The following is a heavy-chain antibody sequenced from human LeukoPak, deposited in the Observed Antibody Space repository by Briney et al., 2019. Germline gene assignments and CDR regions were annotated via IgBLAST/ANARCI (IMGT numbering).Heavy chain of an antibody. J-gene: IGHJ4*02. CDR1: GYTLTDYY. D-gene: IGHD3-22*01. CDR3: ARVGYYESSGYYEY. CDR2: INPNSGGT. Sequence: ASVKVSCRASGYTLTDYYMHWVRQAPGQGLEWMGRINPNSGGTNYAQKFQGRVTMTRDTSISTVYMELSRLRSDDTAVYYCARVGYYESSGYYEYWGQGTLVTVSS. V-gene: IGHV1-2*06.